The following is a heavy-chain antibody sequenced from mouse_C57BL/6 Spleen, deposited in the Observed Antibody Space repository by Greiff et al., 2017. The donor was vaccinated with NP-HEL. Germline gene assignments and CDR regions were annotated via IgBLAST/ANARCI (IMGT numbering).Heavy chain of an antibody. CDR3: ARHVGGSSYFDY. J-gene: IGHJ2*01. V-gene: IGHV5-6*01. CDR2: ISSGGSYT. CDR1: GFTFSSYG. Sequence: EVQLVESGGDLVKPGGSLKLSCAASGFTFSSYGMSWVRQTPDKRLEWVATISSGGSYTYYPDSVKGRFTISRDNAKNTLYLQMSSLKSEDTAMYYCARHVGGSSYFDYWGQGTTLTVSS. D-gene: IGHD1-1*01.